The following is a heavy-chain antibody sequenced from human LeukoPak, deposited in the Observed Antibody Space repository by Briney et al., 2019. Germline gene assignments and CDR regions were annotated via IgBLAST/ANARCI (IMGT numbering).Heavy chain of an antibody. CDR3: ARGRAAHLPYY. D-gene: IGHD3-3*02. CDR1: GGSFSGYY. J-gene: IGHJ4*02. V-gene: IGHV4-34*01. CDR2: INHSGST. Sequence: SETLSLTCAVYGGSFSGYYWSWIRQPPGKGLEWIGEINHSGSTNYNPSLKSRVTISVDTSKNQFSLKLSSVTAADTAVYYCARGRAAHLPYYWGQGTLVTVSS.